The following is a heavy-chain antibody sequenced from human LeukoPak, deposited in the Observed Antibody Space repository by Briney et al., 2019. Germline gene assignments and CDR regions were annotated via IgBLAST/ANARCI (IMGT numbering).Heavy chain of an antibody. CDR2: FGSAGDT. V-gene: IGHV3-13*01. Sequence: GGSLRLSCATSGFPFSAYDMHWVRQAPGKGLEWVSAFGSAGDTYYPGAVKGRFIISRDHAKNSLYLQMNSLRAGDTAVYFCVRGALPGDNWYFDLWGRGTLVTVSS. CDR1: GFPFSAYD. CDR3: VRGALPGDNWYFDL. J-gene: IGHJ2*01.